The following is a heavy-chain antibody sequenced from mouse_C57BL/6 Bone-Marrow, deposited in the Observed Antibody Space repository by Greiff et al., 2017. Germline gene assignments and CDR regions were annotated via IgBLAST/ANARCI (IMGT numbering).Heavy chain of an antibody. V-gene: IGHV1-82*01. CDR1: GYAFSSSW. CDR3: ARKYPWYFDV. Sequence: VQLQQSGPELVKPGASVKISCKASGYAFSSSWMNWVKQRPGKGLEWIGRIYPGDGDTNYNGKFKGKATLTADKSSSTAYMQLSSLTSEDSAVYFCARKYPWYFDVWGTGTTVTVSS. D-gene: IGHD5-1*01. J-gene: IGHJ1*03. CDR2: IYPGDGDT.